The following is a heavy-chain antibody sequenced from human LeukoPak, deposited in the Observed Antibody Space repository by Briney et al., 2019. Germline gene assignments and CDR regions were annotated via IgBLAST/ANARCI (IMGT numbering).Heavy chain of an antibody. J-gene: IGHJ4*02. Sequence: PGGSLRLSCAASGSTFSSYAMSWVRQAPGKGLEWVSAISGSGGSTYYADSVKGRFTISRDNSKNTLYLQMNSLRAEDTAVYYCAKGAYCSSTSCQTWDFDYWGQGTLVTVSS. CDR1: GSTFSSYA. CDR2: ISGSGGST. D-gene: IGHD2-2*01. CDR3: AKGAYCSSTSCQTWDFDY. V-gene: IGHV3-23*01.